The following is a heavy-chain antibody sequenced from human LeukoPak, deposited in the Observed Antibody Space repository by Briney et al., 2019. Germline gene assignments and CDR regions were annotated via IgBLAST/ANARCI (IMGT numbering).Heavy chain of an antibody. Sequence: GGSLRLSCAASGFTFSSYGMHWVRQAPGKGLEWVAFIRYDGSNKYYADSVKGRFTISRDNSKNTLYLQMNSLRAEDTAVYYCAKDHRGSYDFWSGYDSIDYWGQGTLVTVSS. CDR3: AKDHRGSYDFWSGYDSIDY. J-gene: IGHJ4*02. D-gene: IGHD3-3*01. CDR1: GFTFSSYG. V-gene: IGHV3-30*02. CDR2: IRYDGSNK.